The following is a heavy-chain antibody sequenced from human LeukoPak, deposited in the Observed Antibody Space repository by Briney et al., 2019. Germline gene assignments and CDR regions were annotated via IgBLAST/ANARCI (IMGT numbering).Heavy chain of an antibody. J-gene: IGHJ4*02. V-gene: IGHV4-59*01. CDR3: ARDAEYFDY. CDR1: GGSISSYY. CDR2: IYYSGST. Sequence: SETLSLTCTVSGGSISSYYWSWIRQPPGKGLERIGYIYYSGSTNYNPSLKSRVTISVDTSKNQFSLKLSSVTAADTAVYYCARDAEYFDYWGQGTLVTVSS.